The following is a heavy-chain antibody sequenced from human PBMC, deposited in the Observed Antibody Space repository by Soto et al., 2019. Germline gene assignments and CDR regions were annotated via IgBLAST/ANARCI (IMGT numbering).Heavy chain of an antibody. D-gene: IGHD5-18*01. CDR1: GYTFTGYY. J-gene: IGHJ4*02. CDR2: INPNSGGT. V-gene: IGHV1-2*02. Sequence: GASVKVSCKASGYTFTGYYMHWVRQAPGQGLEWMGWINPNSGGTNYAQKFQGRVTMTRDTSISTAYMELSRLRSDDTAVYYCARGPGGYSYGSFDYWGQGTLVTVSS. CDR3: ARGPGGYSYGSFDY.